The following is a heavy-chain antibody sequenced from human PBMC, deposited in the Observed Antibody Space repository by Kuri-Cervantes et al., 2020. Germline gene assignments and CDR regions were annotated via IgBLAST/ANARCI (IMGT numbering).Heavy chain of an antibody. V-gene: IGHV3-53*01. J-gene: IGHJ6*02. CDR1: GFTVSSNY. D-gene: IGHD4-23*01. CDR3: ARDRSEKRWGNYYYYGMDV. CDR2: IYSGGST. Sequence: LSLTCAASGFTVSSNYMSWVRQAPGKGLEWVSVIYSGGSTYYADSVKGRFTISRDNSKNTLYLQMNSLRAEDTAVYYCARDRSEKRWGNYYYYGMDVWGQGTTVTVSS.